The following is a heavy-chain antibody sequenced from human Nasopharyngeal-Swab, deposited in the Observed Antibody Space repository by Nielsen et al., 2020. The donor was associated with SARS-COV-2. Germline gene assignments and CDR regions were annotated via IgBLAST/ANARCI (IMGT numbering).Heavy chain of an antibody. CDR2: ISAYNGNT. J-gene: IGHJ5*02. CDR1: GYTFTSYG. D-gene: IGHD3-3*01. V-gene: IGHV1-18*04. Sequence: ASVKVSCKASGYTFTSYGISWVRQAPGQGLEWMGWISAYNGNTNYAQKLQGRVTMTTDTSTSTAYMELRSLRSDDTAVYYCARNWCYYDFWSGYPNWFDPWGQGTLVTVSS. CDR3: ARNWCYYDFWSGYPNWFDP.